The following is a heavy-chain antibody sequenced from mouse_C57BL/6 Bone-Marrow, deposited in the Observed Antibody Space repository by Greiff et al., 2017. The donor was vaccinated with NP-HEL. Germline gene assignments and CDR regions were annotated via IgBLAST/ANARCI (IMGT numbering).Heavy chain of an antibody. CDR2: IRNKANNHAT. CDR1: GFTFSDAW. J-gene: IGHJ3*01. V-gene: IGHV6-6*01. CDR3: TRGRNYGSRYEAWCAY. Sequence: EVQLVESGGGLVQPGGSMKLSCAASGFTFSDAWMDWVRQSPEKGLEWVAEIRNKANNHATYYAVSVKGRLTISRDDFRSSVYLQMNSLRAEDTGGYCCTRGRNYGSRYEAWCAYGDQGTLVTVSA. D-gene: IGHD1-1*01.